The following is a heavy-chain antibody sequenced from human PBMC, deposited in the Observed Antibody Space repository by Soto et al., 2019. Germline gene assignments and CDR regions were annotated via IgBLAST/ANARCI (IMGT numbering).Heavy chain of an antibody. J-gene: IGHJ5*02. Sequence: PGGSLRLSCAASGFTFSSYAMSWVRQAPGKGLEWVSAISGSGGSTYYADSVKGRFTISRDNSKNTLYLQMNSLRAEDTAVYYCAKGISILGYCSGGSCNSVHNWFDPWGQGTLVTVSS. V-gene: IGHV3-23*01. CDR1: GFTFSSYA. CDR3: AKGISILGYCSGGSCNSVHNWFDP. CDR2: ISGSGGST. D-gene: IGHD2-15*01.